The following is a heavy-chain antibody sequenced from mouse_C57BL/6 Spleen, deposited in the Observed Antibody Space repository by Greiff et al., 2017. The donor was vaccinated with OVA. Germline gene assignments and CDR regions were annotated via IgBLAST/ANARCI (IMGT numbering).Heavy chain of an antibody. Sequence: QVQLQQPGAELVMPGASVKLSCKASGYTFTSYWMHWVKQRPGQGLEWIGEIDPSDSYTKYNQKFKGKSTLTVDKSSSTAYMQLSSLTSEDSAVYYCARGWKHWYFDVWGTGTPVTVSA. CDR1: GYTFTSYW. J-gene: IGHJ1*03. CDR3: ARGWKHWYFDV. CDR2: IDPSDSYT. V-gene: IGHV1-69*01. D-gene: IGHD1-1*02.